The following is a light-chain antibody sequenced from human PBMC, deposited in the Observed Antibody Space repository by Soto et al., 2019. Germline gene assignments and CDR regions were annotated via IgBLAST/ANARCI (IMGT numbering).Light chain of an antibody. V-gene: IGLV2-8*01. J-gene: IGLJ3*02. CDR2: EVT. CDR1: SSDVGGYNY. Sequence: QSALTQPPSASGSPGQSVTISCTGTSSDVGGYNYVSWYQQYPGRAPKPMIYEVTKRPSGVPDRFSGPKSGNTASLTVSGLQAEDEADYYCSSYAASNNFYFVFGGGTKLTVL. CDR3: SSYAASNNFYFV.